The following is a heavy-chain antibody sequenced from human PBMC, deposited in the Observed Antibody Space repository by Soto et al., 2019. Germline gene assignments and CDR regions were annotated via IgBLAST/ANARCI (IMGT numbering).Heavy chain of an antibody. CDR2: IIPILGIA. J-gene: IGHJ5*02. CDR3: AAMSSSWPRGSWFGP. D-gene: IGHD6-13*01. Sequence: QVQLVQSGAEVKKPGSSVKVSCKASGGTFSSYTISWVRQAPGQGLEWMGRIIPILGIAHYAQQFQGRVTITVDKPTSTAYMELSSLRSEDTAVYYCAAMSSSWPRGSWFGPWGQGTLVTVSS. CDR1: GGTFSSYT. V-gene: IGHV1-69*02.